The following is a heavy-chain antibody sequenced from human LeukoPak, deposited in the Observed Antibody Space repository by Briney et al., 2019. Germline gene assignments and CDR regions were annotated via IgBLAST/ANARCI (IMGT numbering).Heavy chain of an antibody. Sequence: GGSLRLSCAASGFTFSSYAMSWVRQAPGKGLEWVSGISGSGGSPYYADFVKGRFTISRDNSKNTLYLQMNSLRAEDTAVYYCAKEPVTRYTSGWYLDYWGQGTLVTVSS. CDR3: AKEPVTRYTSGWYLDY. J-gene: IGHJ4*02. V-gene: IGHV3-23*01. CDR2: ISGSGGSP. CDR1: GFTFSSYA. D-gene: IGHD6-19*01.